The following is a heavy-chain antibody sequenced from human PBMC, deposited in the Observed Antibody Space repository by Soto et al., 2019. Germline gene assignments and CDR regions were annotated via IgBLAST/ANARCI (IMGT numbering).Heavy chain of an antibody. D-gene: IGHD6-19*01. CDR1: GYTFTGYG. Sequence: QVPLVQSGAEVKKPGASVKVSCKATGYTFTGYGISWVRQAPGQGLEWMGWISAYNGNTNYAQKLQGRVTMTTDTSTSTAYMELRCLRSDDTAVYYCARVSSCWSYWYFDLWGRGTLVTVSS. CDR3: ARVSSCWSYWYFDL. CDR2: ISAYNGNT. V-gene: IGHV1-18*01. J-gene: IGHJ2*01.